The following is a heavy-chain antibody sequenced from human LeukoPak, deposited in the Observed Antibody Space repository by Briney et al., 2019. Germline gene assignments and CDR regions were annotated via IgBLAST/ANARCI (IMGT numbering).Heavy chain of an antibody. CDR2: IKQDGSEK. V-gene: IGHV3-7*03. CDR3: TTSDCEY. CDR1: GFTFSNYW. Sequence: GGSLRLSCAASGFTFSNYWMSWVRQAPGKGLEWVANIKQDGSEKHYVGSVKGRFTISRDNAKTSLYLQMNSLRAEDTAMYYCTTSDCEYWGQGTLVTVSS. J-gene: IGHJ4*02.